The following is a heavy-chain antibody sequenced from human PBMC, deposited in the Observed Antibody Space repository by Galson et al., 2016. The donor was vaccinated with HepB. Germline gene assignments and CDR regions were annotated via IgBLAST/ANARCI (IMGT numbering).Heavy chain of an antibody. V-gene: IGHV3-23*01. CDR3: ATVSGSSSWVVENWFDP. D-gene: IGHD6-13*01. CDR1: GFTFISYA. CDR2: ISASGAST. J-gene: IGHJ5*02. Sequence: SLRLSCAASGFTFISYAMTWVRQAPGKGLEWVSGISASGASTYYATSVKGRFTISRDNSKNTLYLQMNSLRVDDTAVYFCATVSGSSSWVVENWFDPWGQGTLVTVSS.